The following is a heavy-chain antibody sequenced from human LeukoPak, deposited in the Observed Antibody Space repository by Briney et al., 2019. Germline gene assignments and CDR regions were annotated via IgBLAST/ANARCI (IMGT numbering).Heavy chain of an antibody. CDR1: GLTFSSYW. Sequence: GGSLRLSCAASGLTFSSYWMHWVRQAPGKGLVWVSRINGDGSTTTYADSVKGRFTISRDNAKNTLYVQTNSLRVEDTAVYYCARDLDGSGNYHWFDPWGQGTLVTVSS. J-gene: IGHJ5*02. V-gene: IGHV3-74*01. CDR2: INGDGSTT. CDR3: ARDLDGSGNYHWFDP. D-gene: IGHD3-10*01.